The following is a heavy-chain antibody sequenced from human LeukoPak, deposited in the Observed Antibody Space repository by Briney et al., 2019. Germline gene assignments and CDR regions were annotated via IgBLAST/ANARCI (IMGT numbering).Heavy chain of an antibody. CDR1: GFTCYDYA. CDR3: AKDKYSSGWSDAFDI. Sequence: GGSLRLSCAASGFTCYDYALHWVRPAPGKGLEWVSGISWNSGSIGYADSVKGRFTISRDNAKNSLYLQMNSLRAEATALYYCAKDKYSSGWSDAFDIWGQGTMVTVSS. V-gene: IGHV3-9*01. CDR2: ISWNSGSI. J-gene: IGHJ3*02. D-gene: IGHD6-19*01.